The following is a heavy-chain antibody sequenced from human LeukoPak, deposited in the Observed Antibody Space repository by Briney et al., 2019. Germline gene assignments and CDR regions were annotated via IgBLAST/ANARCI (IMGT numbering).Heavy chain of an antibody. D-gene: IGHD2-15*01. CDR3: ATVRDIVVGGGPYYFDY. V-gene: IGHV1-2*02. CDR1: GYTFIGYY. CDR2: INPHNGDT. Sequence: VSVKVSCKASGYTFIGYYLHWVRQAPGQGLEWMGWINPHNGDTNYAQKFQGRVTKTRDTSITTAYMDLSRLKSDDTAVYYCATVRDIVVGGGPYYFDYWGQGTLVTVSS. J-gene: IGHJ4*02.